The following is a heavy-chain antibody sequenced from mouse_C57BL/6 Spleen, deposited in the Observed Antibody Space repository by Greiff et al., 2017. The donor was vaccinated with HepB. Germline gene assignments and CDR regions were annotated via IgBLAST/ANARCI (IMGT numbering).Heavy chain of an antibody. V-gene: IGHV1-69*01. CDR1: GYTFTSYW. CDR2: IDPSDSYT. Sequence: VQLQQSGAELVMPGASVKLSCKASGYTFTSYWMHWVKQRPGQGLEWIGEIDPSDSYTNYNQKFKGKSTLTVDKSSSTAYMQLSSLTSEDSAVYYCARWKTAQDYFDYWGQGTTLTVSS. D-gene: IGHD3-2*02. J-gene: IGHJ2*01. CDR3: ARWKTAQDYFDY.